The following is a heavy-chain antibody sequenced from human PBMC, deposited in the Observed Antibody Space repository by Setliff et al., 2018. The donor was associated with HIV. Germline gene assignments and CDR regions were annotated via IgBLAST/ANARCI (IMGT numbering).Heavy chain of an antibody. V-gene: IGHV1-18*01. CDR1: GYTFTTYG. CDR3: ARDVAYMMDV. J-gene: IGHJ6*02. CDR2: ISPYSGET. Sequence: GASVKVSCKSSGYTFTTYGLSGVRQAPGQGREWMGWISPYSGETSYSQNLQGRLTMTTDTSTGTAYMELRSLRSDDTAVYYCARDVAYMMDVWGPGTMVTVSS. D-gene: IGHD4-4*01.